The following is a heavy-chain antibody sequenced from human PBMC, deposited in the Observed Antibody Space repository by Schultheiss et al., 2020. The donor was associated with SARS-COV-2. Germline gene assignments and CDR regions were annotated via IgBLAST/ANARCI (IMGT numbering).Heavy chain of an antibody. J-gene: IGHJ6*02. D-gene: IGHD2-8*01. V-gene: IGHV3-7*01. CDR2: IKQDGSEK. Sequence: GESLKISCAASGFTFSSYWMSWVRQAPGKGLEWVANIKQDGSEKYYVDSVKGRFTISRDNAKNSLYLQMNSLRDEDTAVYYCARDGTRILYRYYYGMDVWGQGTTVTVSS. CDR1: GFTFSSYW. CDR3: ARDGTRILYRYYYGMDV.